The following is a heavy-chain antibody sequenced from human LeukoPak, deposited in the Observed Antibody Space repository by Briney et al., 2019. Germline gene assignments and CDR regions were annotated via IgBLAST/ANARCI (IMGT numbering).Heavy chain of an antibody. CDR2: ISAYNGNT. V-gene: IGHV1-18*01. Sequence: ASVKVSCKASGGTFSSYAISWVRQAPGQGLEWMGWISAYNGNTNYAQKLQGRVTMTTDTSTSTAYMELRSLRSDDTAVYYCAREEYDIPDYWGQGTLVTVSS. CDR1: GGTFSSYA. D-gene: IGHD3-9*01. CDR3: AREEYDIPDY. J-gene: IGHJ4*02.